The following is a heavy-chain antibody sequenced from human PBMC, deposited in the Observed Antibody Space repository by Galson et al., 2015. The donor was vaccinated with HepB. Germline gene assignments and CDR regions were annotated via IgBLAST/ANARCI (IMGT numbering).Heavy chain of an antibody. CDR2: INAGNGNT. CDR1: GYTFTSYA. D-gene: IGHD3-9*01. CDR3: ARGAYDILTGYRDPGFDY. V-gene: IGHV1-3*01. Sequence: SVKVSCKASGYTFTSYAMHWVRQAPGQRLEWMGWINAGNGNTKYSQKFQGRVTITRDTSASTAYMELSSLRSEDTAVYYCARGAYDILTGYRDPGFDYWGQGTLVTVSS. J-gene: IGHJ4*02.